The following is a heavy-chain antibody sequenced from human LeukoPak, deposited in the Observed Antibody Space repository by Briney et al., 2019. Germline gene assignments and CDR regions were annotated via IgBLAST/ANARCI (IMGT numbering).Heavy chain of an antibody. CDR2: INPNSGGT. V-gene: IGHV1-2*02. D-gene: IGHD2-2*01. J-gene: IGHJ6*02. Sequence: ASVKVSCKASGYTFTGYYMHWVRQAPGQGLEWMGWINPNSGGTNYAQKFQGRVTMTRDTSISTAYMELSRLRSDDTAVYYCARDKGYCSSTSCYPGDYYYYGMDVWGQGTTVTVSS. CDR3: ARDKGYCSSTSCYPGDYYYYGMDV. CDR1: GYTFTGYY.